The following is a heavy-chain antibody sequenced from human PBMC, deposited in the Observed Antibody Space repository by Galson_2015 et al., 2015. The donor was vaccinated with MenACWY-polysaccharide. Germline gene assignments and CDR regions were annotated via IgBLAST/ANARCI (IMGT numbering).Heavy chain of an antibody. Sequence: ETLSLTCAVHGGSFNGFYWSWIRQTPGKGLEWIGEINHSGDTNYNPSLKSRVSLVVDTSQNQFSLRVTTVTAADTAVYYCARGGRQDYYDSGTIYSYYYY. CDR2: INHSGDT. V-gene: IGHV4-34*01. D-gene: IGHD3-10*01. CDR3: ARGGRQDYYDSGTIYSYYYY. CDR1: GGSFNGFY. J-gene: IGHJ6*01.